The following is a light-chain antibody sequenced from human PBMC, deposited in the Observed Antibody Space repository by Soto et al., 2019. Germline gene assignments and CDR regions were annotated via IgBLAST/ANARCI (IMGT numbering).Light chain of an antibody. CDR3: SSYTSSSTPYV. CDR1: SSDVGGYNY. J-gene: IGLJ1*01. CDR2: EVS. V-gene: IGLV2-14*01. Sequence: VLTQPASVSGCPGQSITISCTGTSSDVGGYNYVSWYQQHPGKAPKLMIYEVSNRPSGVSNRFSGSKSGNTASLTISGLQAEDEADYYCSSYTSSSTPYVFGTGTKVTVL.